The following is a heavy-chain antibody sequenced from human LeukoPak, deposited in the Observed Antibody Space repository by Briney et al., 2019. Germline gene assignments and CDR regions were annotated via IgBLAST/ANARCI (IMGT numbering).Heavy chain of an antibody. CDR3: AKDSGRFGELLFYFDY. CDR1: GFTFDDYA. D-gene: IGHD3-10*01. J-gene: IGHJ4*02. V-gene: IGHV3-9*01. Sequence: GGSLRLSCAASGFTFDDYAMHWVRQAPGKGLEWVSGISWNSGSIGYADSVKGRFTISRDNAKNSLYLQMNSLRAEDTALYYCAKDSGRFGELLFYFDYWGQGTLVTVSS. CDR2: ISWNSGSI.